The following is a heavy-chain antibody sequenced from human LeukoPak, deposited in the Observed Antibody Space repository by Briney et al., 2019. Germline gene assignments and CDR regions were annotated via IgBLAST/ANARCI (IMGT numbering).Heavy chain of an antibody. CDR1: GGSISSYY. D-gene: IGHD6-19*01. CDR2: IYTSGST. CDR3: ARVGSGWGEIDY. Sequence: SETLSLTCTVSGGSISSYYWSWIRQPAGKGLEWIGRIYTSGSTNYNPSLKSRVTISVDRSKNQFSLKLNSVTAADTAVYYCARVGSGWGEIDYWGQGTLVTVSS. J-gene: IGHJ4*02. V-gene: IGHV4-4*07.